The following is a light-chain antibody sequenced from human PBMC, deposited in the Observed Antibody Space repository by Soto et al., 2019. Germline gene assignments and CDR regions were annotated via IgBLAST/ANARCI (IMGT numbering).Light chain of an antibody. V-gene: IGLV6-57*01. CDR2: EDN. CDR3: QSYDRDTVI. J-gene: IGLJ2*01. CDR1: SGSIASHY. Sequence: NFMLTQPHSVSESPGKTVTISCTRSSGSIASHYVQWYQQRPGSSPSIVIYEDNQRPSGVPDRFSGSIDSSSSSASLTISGLKSEDEADYYCQSYDRDTVIFGGGTKLTVL.